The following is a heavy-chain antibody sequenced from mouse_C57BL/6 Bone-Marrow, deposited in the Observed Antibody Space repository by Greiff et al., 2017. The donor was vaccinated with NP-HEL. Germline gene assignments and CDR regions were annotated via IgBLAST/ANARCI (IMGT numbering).Heavy chain of an antibody. CDR3: TDLDSSGYWFAY. D-gene: IGHD3-2*02. Sequence: EVNVVESGGGLVQPGGSMKLSCVASGFTFSNYWMNWVRQSPEKGLEWVAQIRLKSDNYATHYAESVKGRFTISRDDSKSSVYLQMNNLRAEDTGIYYCTDLDSSGYWFAYWGQGTLVTVSA. CDR1: GFTFSNYW. CDR2: IRLKSDNYAT. V-gene: IGHV6-3*01. J-gene: IGHJ3*01.